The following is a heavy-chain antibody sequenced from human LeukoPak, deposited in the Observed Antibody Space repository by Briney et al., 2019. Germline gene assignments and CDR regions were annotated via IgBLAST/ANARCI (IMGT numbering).Heavy chain of an antibody. CDR1: GGSISSYY. J-gene: IGHJ6*03. V-gene: IGHV4-59*01. Sequence: SETLSLTCTVYGGSISSYYWSWIRQPPGKGLEWIGYIYYSGSTNYNPSLKSRVTISVDTSKNQFSLKLSSVTAADTAVYYCARVAVAGYHYYYYMDVWGKGTTVTVSS. D-gene: IGHD6-19*01. CDR2: IYYSGST. CDR3: ARVAVAGYHYYYYMDV.